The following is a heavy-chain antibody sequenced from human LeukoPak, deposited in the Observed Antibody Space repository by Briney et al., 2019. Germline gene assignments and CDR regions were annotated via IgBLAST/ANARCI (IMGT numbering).Heavy chain of an antibody. CDR1: GGSISSSSYY. Sequence: SETLSLTCTVSGGSISSSSYYWGWIRQPPGKGLEWIGSIYYSGSTYYNPSLKSRVTISVDTSKNQFSLKLSSVTAADTAVYYCAGHSYDDILTVYYTYYFDYWGQGTLVTVSS. J-gene: IGHJ4*02. V-gene: IGHV4-39*01. CDR2: IYYSGST. D-gene: IGHD3-9*01. CDR3: AGHSYDDILTVYYTYYFDY.